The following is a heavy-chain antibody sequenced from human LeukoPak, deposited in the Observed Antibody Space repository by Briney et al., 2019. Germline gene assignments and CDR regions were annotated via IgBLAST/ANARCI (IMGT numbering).Heavy chain of an antibody. CDR1: GYTFTGYY. CDR3: ARVPYPYWYFDL. V-gene: IGHV1-2*02. CDR2: INPNNGGT. J-gene: IGHJ2*01. Sequence: SVKVSCKASGYTFTGYYMHWGRQAPGQGLEWMGWINPNNGGTNYAQKFQGRVTMTRDPSISTAYMELSRLRSDDAAVYYCARVPYPYWYFDLWGRGTLVTVSS. D-gene: IGHD2-2*01.